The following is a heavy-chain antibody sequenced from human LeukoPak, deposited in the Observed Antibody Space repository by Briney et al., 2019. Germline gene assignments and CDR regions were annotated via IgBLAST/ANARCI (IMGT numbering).Heavy chain of an antibody. Sequence: GGSLRLSCAASGFIFSRYCVDWVRQTPGKGLEWVASISSSSSHIYYADSVKGRFTISRDNAKNSLYLQVNSLRAADTAVYYCARASTTIFGVVPGGYWGQGTLVTVSS. CDR1: GFIFSRYC. CDR3: ARASTTIFGVVPGGY. D-gene: IGHD3-3*01. V-gene: IGHV3-21*01. CDR2: ISSSSSHI. J-gene: IGHJ4*01.